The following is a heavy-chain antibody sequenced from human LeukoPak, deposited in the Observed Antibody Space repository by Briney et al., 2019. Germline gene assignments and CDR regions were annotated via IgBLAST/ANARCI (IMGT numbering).Heavy chain of an antibody. D-gene: IGHD3-10*01. CDR1: GFTFSSYG. CDR3: ANENYYGSGSYPDY. Sequence: GGSLRLSCAASGFTFSSYGIHWVRQAPGKGLEWVALISYDGSNKYYADSVKGRFTISRDNSKNTLYLQMNSLRAGDTAVYYCANENYYGSGSYPDYWGQGTLVTVSS. V-gene: IGHV3-30*18. CDR2: ISYDGSNK. J-gene: IGHJ4*02.